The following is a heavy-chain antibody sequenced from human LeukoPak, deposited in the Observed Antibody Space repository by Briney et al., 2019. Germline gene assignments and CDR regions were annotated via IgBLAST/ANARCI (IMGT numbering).Heavy chain of an antibody. D-gene: IGHD3-9*01. CDR1: GFTFSSYS. CDR3: AREEDYDTLTGYGLDY. Sequence: KPGGSLRLSCAASGFTFSSYSMNWVRQAPGKGLEWVSSISSSSSYIYYADSVKGRFTISRDNAKNSLYLQMNSLRAEDTAVYYCAREEDYDTLTGYGLDYWGQGTLVTVSS. J-gene: IGHJ4*02. V-gene: IGHV3-21*01. CDR2: ISSSSSYI.